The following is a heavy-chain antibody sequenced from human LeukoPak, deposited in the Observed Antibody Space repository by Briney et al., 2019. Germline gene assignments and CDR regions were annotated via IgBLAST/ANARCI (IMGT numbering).Heavy chain of an antibody. V-gene: IGHV4-34*01. Sequence: SETLSLTCAVYGGSFSGCYWSWIRQPPGKGLEWIGEINHSGSTNYNPSLKSRVTISVDTSKNQFSLKLSSVTAADTAVYYCARGRVSAGYSSGWYPIDAFDMWGQGTMVTVSS. D-gene: IGHD6-19*01. CDR2: INHSGST. CDR1: GGSFSGCY. J-gene: IGHJ3*02. CDR3: ARGRVSAGYSSGWYPIDAFDM.